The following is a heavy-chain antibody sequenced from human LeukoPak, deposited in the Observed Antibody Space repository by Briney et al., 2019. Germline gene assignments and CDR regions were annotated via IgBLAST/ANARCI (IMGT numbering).Heavy chain of an antibody. Sequence: GGSLRLSCAASGFTFSSYWMHWVRQAPGKGLVWVSRINTDGSSTTYADSVKGRFTISRDNAKNTLYLQMNSLRAEDTAVYYCARGVNGDSRFDPWGQGTLVTVSS. V-gene: IGHV3-74*01. CDR3: ARGVNGDSRFDP. CDR2: INTDGSST. J-gene: IGHJ5*02. CDR1: GFTFSSYW. D-gene: IGHD4-17*01.